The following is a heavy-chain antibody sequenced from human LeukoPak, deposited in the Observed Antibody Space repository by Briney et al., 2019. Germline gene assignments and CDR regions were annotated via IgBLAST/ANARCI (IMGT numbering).Heavy chain of an antibody. CDR2: IIPIFGTA. D-gene: IGHD4-17*01. V-gene: IGHV1-69*13. CDR3: ARVLPDGDQGGTAFDY. Sequence: SVKVSCTASGGTFSSYAISWVRQAPGQGLEWMGGIIPIFGTANYAQKFQGRVTITADESTSTAYMELSSLRSEDTAVYYCARVLPDGDQGGTAFDYWGQGTLVTVSS. J-gene: IGHJ4*02. CDR1: GGTFSSYA.